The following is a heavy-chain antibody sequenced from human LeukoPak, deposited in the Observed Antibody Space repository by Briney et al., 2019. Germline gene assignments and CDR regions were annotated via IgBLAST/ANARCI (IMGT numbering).Heavy chain of an antibody. CDR1: GFAFSVYA. CDR2: INANSGTT. CDR3: AKPISGGLAVTADWFHP. V-gene: IGHV3-23*01. Sequence: GGSLRLSCETSGFAFSVYAMSWLRQPPGKGLEWVSTINANSGTTSYAASVRGRFTISRDNSKNALYLQLTTLRADDTATYYCAKPISGGLAVTADWFHPWGQGTLVVVSS. J-gene: IGHJ5*01. D-gene: IGHD6-19*01.